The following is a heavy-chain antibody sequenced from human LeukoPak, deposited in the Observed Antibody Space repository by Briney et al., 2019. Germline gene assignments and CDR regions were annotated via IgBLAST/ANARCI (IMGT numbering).Heavy chain of an antibody. CDR1: GLTFSTSW. CDR3: AKEDSSGCPDY. D-gene: IGHD6-19*01. V-gene: IGHV3-23*01. J-gene: IGHJ4*02. CDR2: ISGSGGST. Sequence: PGGSLRLSCAASGLTFSTSWMILVGQAPCTGLQWVSAISGSGGSTYYADSVKGRFTISRDNSKNTLYLQMNSLRAEDTAVYYCAKEDSSGCPDYWGQGTLVTVSS.